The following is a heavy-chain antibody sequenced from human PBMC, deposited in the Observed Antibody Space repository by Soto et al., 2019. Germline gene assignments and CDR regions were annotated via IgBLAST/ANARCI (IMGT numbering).Heavy chain of an antibody. D-gene: IGHD1-26*01. CDR1: GFTFISYA. J-gene: IGHJ4*02. CDR2: FSGGGST. Sequence: GGSVRLSCASSGFTFISYAMTWVRQAPGKGLEWVSGFSGGGSTYYADSVKGRFTISRDNSKNTVYLQMNSLRAEDTAVYYCAKALYSGSYHAFDYWGQGTLVTVSS. CDR3: AKALYSGSYHAFDY. V-gene: IGHV3-23*01.